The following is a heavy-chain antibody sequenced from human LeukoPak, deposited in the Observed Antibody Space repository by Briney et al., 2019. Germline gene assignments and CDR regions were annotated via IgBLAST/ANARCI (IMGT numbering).Heavy chain of an antibody. V-gene: IGHV3-30*01. D-gene: IGHD3-9*01. CDR2: ISYDGSTQ. Sequence: GRSLRLSCAASGFTLSSYAMHWVRQAPGKGLEWVAVISYDGSTQYYADSVKGRFTISRDKSKNTVYLQMNSLRAEVTAVYYCARMYTLRYFDWLDQGFDYWGQGTLVTVSS. CDR1: GFTLSSYA. J-gene: IGHJ4*02. CDR3: ARMYTLRYFDWLDQGFDY.